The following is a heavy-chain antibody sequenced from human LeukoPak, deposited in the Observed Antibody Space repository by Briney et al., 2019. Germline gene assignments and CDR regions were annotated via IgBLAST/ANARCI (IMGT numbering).Heavy chain of an antibody. CDR1: GFTFSSYA. D-gene: IGHD3-10*01. V-gene: IGHV3-30*04. Sequence: RSLRLSCAASGFTFSSYAMHWVRQAPGKGLEWVAVISYDGSNKYYADSVEGRFTISRDNSKNTLYLQMNSLRAEDTAVYYCARGTVWFGELLSLDYWGQGTLVTVSS. CDR3: ARGTVWFGELLSLDY. J-gene: IGHJ4*02. CDR2: ISYDGSNK.